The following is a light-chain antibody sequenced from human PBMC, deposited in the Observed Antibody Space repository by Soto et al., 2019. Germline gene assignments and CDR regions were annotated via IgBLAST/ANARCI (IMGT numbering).Light chain of an antibody. V-gene: IGKV1-27*01. J-gene: IGKJ4*01. CDR3: QYSNRAPLT. CDR2: GAY. Sequence: DIQLTQSPSSLSASVGDRVTITCRASQGITTYLAWNQQKPGKVPNLLIYGAYKLYSGVPSRFSGSGSGTHFTLTISGLRPEDVATYYCQYSNRAPLTFGGGTKVEI. CDR1: QGITTY.